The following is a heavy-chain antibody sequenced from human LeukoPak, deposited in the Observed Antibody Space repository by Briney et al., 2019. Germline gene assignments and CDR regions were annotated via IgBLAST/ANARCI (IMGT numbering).Heavy chain of an antibody. Sequence: ASVKVPCKVSGYTLTELSMHWVRQAPGKGLEWMGWISAYNGNTNYAQKLQGRVTMTTDTSTSTAYMELRSLRSDDTAVYYCAREGSYGYFDYWGQGTLVTVSS. CDR3: AREGSYGYFDY. CDR2: ISAYNGNT. D-gene: IGHD5-18*01. V-gene: IGHV1-18*01. CDR1: GYTLTELS. J-gene: IGHJ4*02.